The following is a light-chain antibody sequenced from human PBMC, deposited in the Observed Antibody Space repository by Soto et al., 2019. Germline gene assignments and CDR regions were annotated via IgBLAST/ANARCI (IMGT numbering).Light chain of an antibody. CDR1: SNDFASNYR. V-gene: IGLV2-18*02. J-gene: IGLJ1*01. CDR3: ISYTDSSAYV. Sequence: QSALTQPPSVSGSPGQSVTISCTGSSNDFASNYRVSWYQQPPGTAPKLVIYGVTNRPSGVPDRFSGSRSGNTASLTISGLQAEDEADYFCISYTDSSAYVFGTGTKLTVL. CDR2: GVT.